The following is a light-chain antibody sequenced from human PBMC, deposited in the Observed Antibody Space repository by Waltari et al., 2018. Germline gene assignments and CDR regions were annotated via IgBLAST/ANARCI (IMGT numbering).Light chain of an antibody. CDR3: QQSFSTLIT. V-gene: IGKV1-39*01. Sequence: DIQMTHSPSSLSASVGDRVTITCRASQCIRTYLNWVEQKPGKAPNLLIYAASSLLSGVPSRFSGSGSGTDFTLTITSLQPEDFATYYCQQSFSTLITFGQGTRLEIK. CDR1: QCIRTY. J-gene: IGKJ5*01. CDR2: AAS.